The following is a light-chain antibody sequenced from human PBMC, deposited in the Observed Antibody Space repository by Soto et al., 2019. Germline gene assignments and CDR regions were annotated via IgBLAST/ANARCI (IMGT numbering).Light chain of an antibody. CDR1: LSVSSD. CDR3: QQSYKTPHT. J-gene: IGKJ2*01. Sequence: EIVMTQSPATLSLSPGERATLSCRASLSVSSDLAWYRQKPGQAPRLLIYRAFTRATGIPARFSGSGFGTDFTLTISSLQSEDFATYYCQQSYKTPHTFGQGTKLETK. V-gene: IGKV3-15*01. CDR2: RAF.